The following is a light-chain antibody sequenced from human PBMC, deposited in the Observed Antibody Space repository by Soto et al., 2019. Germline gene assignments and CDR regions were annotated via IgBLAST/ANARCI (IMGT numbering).Light chain of an antibody. Sequence: EIVLTQSPGTLSLSPGDRATLSCRASQSVSSNLAWYQQKPGQAPRLLIYGASTRATGLPARFSGSGSGTEFTLTISSLQSEDFAVYYCQQYNNWPPQITFGQGTRLEIK. V-gene: IGKV3-15*01. CDR1: QSVSSN. CDR3: QQYNNWPPQIT. J-gene: IGKJ5*01. CDR2: GAS.